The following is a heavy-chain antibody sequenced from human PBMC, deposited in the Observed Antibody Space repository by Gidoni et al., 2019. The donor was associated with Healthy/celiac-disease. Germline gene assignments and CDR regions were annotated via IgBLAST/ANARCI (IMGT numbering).Heavy chain of an antibody. J-gene: IGHJ5*02. Sequence: EVQLVESGGGLVQPGRSLRLYCAASGFTFDDYAMHWVRQAPGKGLEWVSGISWNSGSIGYADSVKGRFTISRDNAKNSMYLQMNSLRAEDTALYYCAKDTTGGGFDPWGQGTLVTVSS. D-gene: IGHD2-8*02. V-gene: IGHV3-9*01. CDR1: GFTFDDYA. CDR2: ISWNSGSI. CDR3: AKDTTGGGFDP.